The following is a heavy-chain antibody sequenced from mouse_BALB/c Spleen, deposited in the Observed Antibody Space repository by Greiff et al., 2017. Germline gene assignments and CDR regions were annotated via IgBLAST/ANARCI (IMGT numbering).Heavy chain of an antibody. Sequence: VKLVESGPGLVKPSQSLSLTCTVTGYSITSDYAWNWIRQFPGNKLEWMGYISYSGSTSYNPSLKSRISITRATSKNQFFLQLNSVTTEDTATYYCAREGTSYDYTWFAYWGQGTLVTVSA. V-gene: IGHV3-2*02. D-gene: IGHD2-4*01. CDR1: GYSITSDYA. CDR3: AREGTSYDYTWFAY. CDR2: ISYSGST. J-gene: IGHJ3*01.